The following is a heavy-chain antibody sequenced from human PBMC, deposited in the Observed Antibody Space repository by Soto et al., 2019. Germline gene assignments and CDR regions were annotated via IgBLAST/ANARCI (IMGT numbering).Heavy chain of an antibody. D-gene: IGHD3-10*01. Sequence: EVQLLESGGGLVQPGGSLRLSCAASGFTFSSYAMSWVRQAPGKGLEWVSAISGSGGSTYYADSVKGRFTISRDNSKNTLYLQMNSMRAEDTAVYYCANQVRGVITEKFDYWGQGTLVTVSS. CDR1: GFTFSSYA. J-gene: IGHJ4*02. CDR2: ISGSGGST. CDR3: ANQVRGVITEKFDY. V-gene: IGHV3-23*01.